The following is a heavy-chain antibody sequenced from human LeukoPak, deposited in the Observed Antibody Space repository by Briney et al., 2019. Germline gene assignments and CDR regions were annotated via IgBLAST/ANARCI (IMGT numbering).Heavy chain of an antibody. J-gene: IGHJ5*02. CDR2: IIPILGIA. Sequence: GASVKVSCKASGGTFSSYAISWVRQAPGQGLEWMGRIIPILGIANYAQKFQGRVTITADKSTGTAYMELSSLRSEDTAVYYCARGGRPYYYDSTKPSFDPWGQGTLVTVSS. CDR3: ARGGRPYYYDSTKPSFDP. V-gene: IGHV1-69*04. CDR1: GGTFSSYA. D-gene: IGHD3-22*01.